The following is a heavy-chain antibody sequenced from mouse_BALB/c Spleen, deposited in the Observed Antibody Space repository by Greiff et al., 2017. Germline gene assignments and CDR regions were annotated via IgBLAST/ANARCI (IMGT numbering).Heavy chain of an antibody. Sequence: EVKLVESGGGLVKPGGSLKLSCAASGLTFSSYAMSWVRQSPEKRLEWVAEISSGGSYTYYPDTVTGRFTISRDNAKNTLYLEMSSLRSEDTAMYYCASGYGNYTWFAYWGQGTLVTVSA. J-gene: IGHJ3*01. CDR3: ASGYGNYTWFAY. CDR1: GLTFSSYA. V-gene: IGHV5-9-4*01. CDR2: ISSGGSYT. D-gene: IGHD2-10*02.